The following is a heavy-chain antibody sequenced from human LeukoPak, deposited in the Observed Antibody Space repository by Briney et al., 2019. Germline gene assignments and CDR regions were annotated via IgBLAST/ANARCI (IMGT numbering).Heavy chain of an antibody. V-gene: IGHV4-34*01. CDR2: INHSGYT. CDR3: TRMTTGHDY. Sequence: PSETLSLTCGVSGVSFDDYYWAWVRQTPGKGPEWIGEINHSGYTNDSPSLKSRVTLSIDTSRKQFSLNLRSVTVADAGTYYCTRMTTGHDYWGQGTLVTVSS. CDR1: GVSFDDYY. J-gene: IGHJ4*02. D-gene: IGHD4-17*01.